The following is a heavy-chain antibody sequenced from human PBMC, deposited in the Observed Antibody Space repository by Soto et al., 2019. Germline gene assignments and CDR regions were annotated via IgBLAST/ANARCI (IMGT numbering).Heavy chain of an antibody. CDR2: INAGNGNT. CDR3: ALDNIVLMVYAPDDNNWFDP. D-gene: IGHD2-8*01. J-gene: IGHJ5*02. Sequence: ASVKVSCKASGYTFTSYAMHWVRQAPGQRLEWMGWINAGNGNTKYSQKFQGRVTITRDTSASTAYMELSSLRSEDTAVYYCALDNIVLMVYAPDDNNWFDPWGQGTLVTVSS. V-gene: IGHV1-3*01. CDR1: GYTFTSYA.